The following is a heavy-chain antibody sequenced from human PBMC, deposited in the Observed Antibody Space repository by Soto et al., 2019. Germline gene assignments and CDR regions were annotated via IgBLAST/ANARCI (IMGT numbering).Heavy chain of an antibody. V-gene: IGHV5-51*01. Sequence: ESVKISCKGSGYSLTSYWIGWVRQIPGKGLEWMGIIYPGDSDTRYSPSFQGQVTISADKSISTAYLQWSSLKASDTAMYYCARHVKGYDFWSGYYYYYGMDVWGQGTTVTVSS. CDR1: GYSLTSYW. D-gene: IGHD3-3*01. CDR3: ARHVKGYDFWSGYYYYYGMDV. CDR2: IYPGDSDT. J-gene: IGHJ6*02.